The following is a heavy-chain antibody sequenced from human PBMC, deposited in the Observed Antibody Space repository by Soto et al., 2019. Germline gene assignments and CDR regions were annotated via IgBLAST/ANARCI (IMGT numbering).Heavy chain of an antibody. J-gene: IGHJ4*02. CDR3: ARAGLRFGSRFDY. CDR2: ISYSGST. D-gene: IGHD3-10*01. Sequence: QVQLQESGPGLVKPSETLSLTCTVSGGSIRSYYWSWIRQPPGKGLEWIGYISYSGSTSYNPSLNRRVTISVDTSKSHSSLKLNSVTAADTAVYYCARAGLRFGSRFDYWGQGTLVTVSS. CDR1: GGSIRSYY. V-gene: IGHV4-59*01.